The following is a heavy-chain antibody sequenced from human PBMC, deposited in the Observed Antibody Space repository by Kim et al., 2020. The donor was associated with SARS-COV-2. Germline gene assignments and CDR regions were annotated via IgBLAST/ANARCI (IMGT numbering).Heavy chain of an antibody. Sequence: GGSLRLSSAASGFTVSSNYMSWVRQAPGKGLEWVSVIYSGGSTYYADSVKGRFTISRDNSKNTLYLQMNSLRAEDTAVYYCARDLDYYDSSQITDYWGQGTLVTVSS. V-gene: IGHV3-66*02. D-gene: IGHD3-22*01. CDR2: IYSGGST. CDR3: ARDLDYYDSSQITDY. CDR1: GFTVSSNY. J-gene: IGHJ4*02.